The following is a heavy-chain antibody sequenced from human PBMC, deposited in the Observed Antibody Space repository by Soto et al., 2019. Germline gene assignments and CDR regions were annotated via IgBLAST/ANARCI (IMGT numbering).Heavy chain of an antibody. Sequence: QVQLVQSGAEVKKPGASVKFSCKASGYTFTSYGISWLRQAPGQGLEWMGWISAYNGNTNYAQKLQGRVTMTTDTSTSTAYMELRSLRSDDTAVYYCARDSLDYGDYVSLASYWGQGTLVTVSS. D-gene: IGHD4-17*01. CDR1: GYTFTSYG. V-gene: IGHV1-18*01. CDR3: ARDSLDYGDYVSLASY. CDR2: ISAYNGNT. J-gene: IGHJ4*02.